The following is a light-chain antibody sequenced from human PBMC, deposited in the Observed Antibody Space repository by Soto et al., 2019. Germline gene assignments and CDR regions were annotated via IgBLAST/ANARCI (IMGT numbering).Light chain of an antibody. V-gene: IGLV3-21*02. CDR3: CCCSYAGSSSFRVL. Sequence: SYELTQPPSVSVAPGQTARITCGGNNIGNKRVHWYQQKPGQAPVLVVYDDSDRPSGIPERFSGSNSGNTASLIISGLQAADEAEYYCCCCSYAGSSSFRVLFGGGTQLTVL. CDR1: NIGNKR. CDR2: DDS. J-gene: IGLJ2*01.